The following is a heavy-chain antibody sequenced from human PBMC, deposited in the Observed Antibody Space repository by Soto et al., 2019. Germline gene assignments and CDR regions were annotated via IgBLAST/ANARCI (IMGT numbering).Heavy chain of an antibody. J-gene: IGHJ3*02. CDR2: IIPILGIA. CDR1: GGTFSSYT. CDR3: AIHSGYPVDAFDI. D-gene: IGHD3-22*01. V-gene: IGHV1-69*02. Sequence: QVQLVQSGAEVKKPGSSVKVSCKASGGTFSSYTISWVRQAPGQGLEWMGRIIPILGIANYAQKFQGRVTITADKSTSTAYMELSSLRSEDTAVYYCAIHSGYPVDAFDIWGQGTMVTVSS.